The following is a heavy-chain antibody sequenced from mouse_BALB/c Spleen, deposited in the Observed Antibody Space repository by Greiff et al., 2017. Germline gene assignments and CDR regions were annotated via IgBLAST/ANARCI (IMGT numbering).Heavy chain of an antibody. V-gene: IGHV5-6-5*01. J-gene: IGHJ4*01. CDR2: ISSGGST. CDR3: ARVVYYAMDY. CDR1: GFTFSSYA. Sequence: EVQRVESGGGLVKPGGSLKLSCAASGFTFSSYAMSWVRQTPEKRLEWVASISSGGSTYYPDSVKGRFTISRDNARNILYLQMSSLRSEDTAMYYCARVVYYAMDYWGQGTSVTVSS.